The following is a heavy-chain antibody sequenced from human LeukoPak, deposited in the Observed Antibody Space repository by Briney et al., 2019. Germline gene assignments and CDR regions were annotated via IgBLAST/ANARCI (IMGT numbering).Heavy chain of an antibody. CDR1: GFTFDDYA. J-gene: IGHJ4*02. D-gene: IGHD3-3*01. CDR2: ISWDGGST. V-gene: IGHV3-43D*04. Sequence: GGSLRLSCAASGFTFDDYAMHWVRQAPGKGLEWVSLISWDGGSTYYADSVKGRFTISRDNSKNSLYLQMNSLRAEDTASYYCAKDGGSDFWSGYPLDYWGQGTLVTVSS. CDR3: AKDGGSDFWSGYPLDY.